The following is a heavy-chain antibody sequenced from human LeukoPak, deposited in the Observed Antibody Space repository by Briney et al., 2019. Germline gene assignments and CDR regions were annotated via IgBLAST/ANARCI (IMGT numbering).Heavy chain of an antibody. CDR1: GGSISSYY. Sequence: SETLSLTCTVSGGSISSYYWSWTRQPAGKGLEWIGRIYTSGSTNYNPSLKSRITMSVDTSKNQFSLKLSSVTAADTAVYYCARVSFRYYDFLSGSLDIYYYMDVWGKGATVTVSS. CDR3: ARVSFRYYDFLSGSLDIYYYMDV. V-gene: IGHV4-4*07. CDR2: IYTSGST. D-gene: IGHD3-3*01. J-gene: IGHJ6*03.